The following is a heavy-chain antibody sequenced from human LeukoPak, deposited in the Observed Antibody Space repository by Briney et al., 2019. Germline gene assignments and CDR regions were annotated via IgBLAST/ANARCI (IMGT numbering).Heavy chain of an antibody. D-gene: IGHD1-26*01. CDR1: GDSISTGDYY. V-gene: IGHV4-30-4*08. CDR3: ARDQWEKYHFAH. Sequence: TMSLTCTVSGDSISTGDYYWSWIRQPPGKGLEWIGYIFYSGSTYYSPSLKSRVTISLDTSKTQFSLKLSSVTAADTAVYYCARDQWEKYHFAHWGQGILVTVSS. J-gene: IGHJ4*02. CDR2: IFYSGST.